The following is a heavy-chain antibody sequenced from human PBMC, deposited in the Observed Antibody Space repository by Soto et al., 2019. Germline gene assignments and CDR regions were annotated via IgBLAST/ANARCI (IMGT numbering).Heavy chain of an antibody. J-gene: IGHJ3*02. D-gene: IGHD4-17*01. CDR2: IVVGSGNT. Sequence: QMQLVQSGPEVKKPGTSVKVSCKASGFTFTSSAMQWVRQARGQRLEWIGWIVVGSGNTNYAQKFQERVTITRDMSTSTAYMELSSLRSQDTAVYYCAAFGGATVTTYFDAFDIWGQGTMVTVSS. CDR3: AAFGGATVTTYFDAFDI. CDR1: GFTFTSSA. V-gene: IGHV1-58*02.